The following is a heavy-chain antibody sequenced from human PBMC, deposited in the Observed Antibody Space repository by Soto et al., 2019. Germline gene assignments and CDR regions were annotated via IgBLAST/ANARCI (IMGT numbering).Heavy chain of an antibody. CDR1: GGTFSTYP. CDR3: ARGGNGSGSESIFDI. V-gene: IGHV1-69*02. CDR2: TIPILDIT. J-gene: IGHJ3*02. D-gene: IGHD3-22*01. Sequence: QVQLVQSGAAVKKPGSSMKVSCKTSGGTFSTYPITWVRQAPGQGLEWMGRTIPILDITDYAQKFQGRVTITADKSTTTAYMELRSLKFEDTAVYYCARGGNGSGSESIFDIWGQGTMVTVSS.